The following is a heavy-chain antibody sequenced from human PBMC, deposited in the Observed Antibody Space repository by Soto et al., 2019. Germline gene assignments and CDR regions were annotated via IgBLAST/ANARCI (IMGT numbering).Heavy chain of an antibody. CDR2: IYYSGST. V-gene: IGHV4-59*01. Sequence: TSETLSLTCTVSDDSISSYYWSWIRQPPGKGLEWIGYIYYSGSTNYNPSLKSRVTISVDTSKNQFSLKLSSVTAADTDVYYCARRYAGNFDYWGQGTLVTVSS. CDR3: ARRYAGNFDY. D-gene: IGHD2-8*01. J-gene: IGHJ4*02. CDR1: DDSISSYY.